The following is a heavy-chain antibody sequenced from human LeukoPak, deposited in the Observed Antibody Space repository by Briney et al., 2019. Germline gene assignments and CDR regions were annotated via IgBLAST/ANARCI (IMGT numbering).Heavy chain of an antibody. CDR3: ARDRGCGDCYPPANDAFDI. V-gene: IGHV3-66*01. D-gene: IGHD2-21*02. CDR2: IYSGGST. J-gene: IGHJ3*02. CDR1: GFTVSSYY. Sequence: GGSLRLSCAASGFTVSSYYMSWVRQAPGKGLEWVSVIYSGGSTYYADSVKGRFTISRDNSKSTLYLQMNSLRAEDAAVYYCARDRGCGDCYPPANDAFDIWGQGTMVTVSS.